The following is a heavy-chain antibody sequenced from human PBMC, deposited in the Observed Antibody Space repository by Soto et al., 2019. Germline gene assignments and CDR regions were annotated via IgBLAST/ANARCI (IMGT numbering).Heavy chain of an antibody. J-gene: IGHJ6*02. D-gene: IGHD6-25*01. CDR1: GFTFGDYT. Sequence: GGSLRLSCVTSGFTFGDYTMSWFRQAPGGGLEWVSFIRSKAYGGTTEYAASVKGRFTISRDDSKSIAYLQMNSLKSEDTDVYYCARDLASYNSDQFCAMDGWGQGNTLTVSS. CDR2: IRSKAYGGTT. CDR3: ARDLASYNSDQFCAMDG. V-gene: IGHV3-49*03.